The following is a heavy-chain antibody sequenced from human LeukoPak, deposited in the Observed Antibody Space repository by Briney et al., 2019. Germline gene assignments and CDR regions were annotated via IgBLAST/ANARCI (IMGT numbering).Heavy chain of an antibody. D-gene: IGHD2-2*01. CDR3: ATSHIVVVPAAISFQPNWFDP. V-gene: IGHV1-2*02. J-gene: IGHJ5*02. CDR1: GYTFTGYY. CDR2: INPNSGGT. Sequence: ASVKVSCKASGYTFTGYYMHWVRQAPGQGLEWMGWINPNSGGTNYAQKFQGRVTMTRDTSISTAYMELSRLRSDDTAVYYCATSHIVVVPAAISFQPNWFDPWGQGTLVTVSS.